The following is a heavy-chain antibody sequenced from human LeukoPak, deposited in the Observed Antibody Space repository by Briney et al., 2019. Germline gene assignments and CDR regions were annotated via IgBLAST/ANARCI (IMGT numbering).Heavy chain of an antibody. CDR2: ITGSGSTT. D-gene: IGHD3-10*01. J-gene: IGHJ4*02. Sequence: PGGSLRLSCAASGFSSFAMNWVRQAPGKGLEWVSSITGSGSTTYYTDPVNGRFIISRDISKNTLYLQMNGLRAEDTAVYYCAKDFTSWFTGGFDYWGQGTLVTVSS. V-gene: IGHV3-23*01. CDR3: AKDFTSWFTGGFDY. CDR1: GFSSFA.